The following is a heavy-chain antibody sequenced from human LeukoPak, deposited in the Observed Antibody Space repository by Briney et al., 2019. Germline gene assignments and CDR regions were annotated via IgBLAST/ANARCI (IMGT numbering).Heavy chain of an antibody. CDR1: GFTFSSYG. D-gene: IGHD4-17*01. CDR2: ISYDGSNK. CDR3: AKALNDYGDSGGIDY. J-gene: IGHJ4*02. V-gene: IGHV3-30*18. Sequence: PGRSLRLSCAASGFTFSSYGMHWVREAPSKGLEGVAVISYDGSNKYYVDSVKGRFTISRDISKNTLYLQMNSLRAEDTAVYYCAKALNDYGDSGGIDYWGQGTLVTVSP.